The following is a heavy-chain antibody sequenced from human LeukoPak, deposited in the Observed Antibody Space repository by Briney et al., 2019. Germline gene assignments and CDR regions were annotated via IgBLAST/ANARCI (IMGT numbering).Heavy chain of an antibody. D-gene: IGHD3-3*01. J-gene: IGHJ4*02. CDR2: INPNSGGT. Sequence: GASVKVSCKASGYTFTGYYMHWVRQAPGQGLEWMGRINPNSGGTNYAQKFQGRVTMTRDTSISTAYMELSRLRSDDTAVYYCARDGQYYDFWSGYPIWGQGTLVTVSP. CDR3: ARDGQYYDFWSGYPI. CDR1: GYTFTGYY. V-gene: IGHV1-2*06.